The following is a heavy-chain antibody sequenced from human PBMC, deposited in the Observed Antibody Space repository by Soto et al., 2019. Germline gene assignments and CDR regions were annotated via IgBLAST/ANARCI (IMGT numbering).Heavy chain of an antibody. CDR1: GYSFTSYW. D-gene: IGHD2-21*01. CDR3: ARHIPSPYCYYYYGMDV. Sequence: PGESLKISCKGSGYSFTSYWISWVRQMPGKGLEWMGRIDPSDSYTNYSPSFQGHVTISADKSISTAYLQWSSLKASDTAMYYCARHIPSPYCYYYYGMDVWGKGTTVTVSS. V-gene: IGHV5-10-1*01. J-gene: IGHJ6*04. CDR2: IDPSDSYT.